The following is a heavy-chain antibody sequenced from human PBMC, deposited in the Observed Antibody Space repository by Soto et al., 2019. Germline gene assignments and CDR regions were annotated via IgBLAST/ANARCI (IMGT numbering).Heavy chain of an antibody. V-gene: IGHV3-21*01. CDR3: ARDRSADRFVQYFQH. D-gene: IGHD6-19*01. CDR1: GFIFSSYS. J-gene: IGHJ1*01. Sequence: KPGGSLRLSCAASGFIFSSYSMVWVRQAPGKGLEWVASISSGSDFIFYADSVKGRFTVSRDNAKNSLYLQMNSLRAEDTAVYFCARDRSADRFVQYFQHWGQGTQVTVSS. CDR2: ISSGSDFI.